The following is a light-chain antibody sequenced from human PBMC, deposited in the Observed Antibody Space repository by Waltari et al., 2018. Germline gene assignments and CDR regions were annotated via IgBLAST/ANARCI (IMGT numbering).Light chain of an antibody. V-gene: IGLV3-1*01. Sequence: SYELTQAPSVSVSPEQTVSTMSSGDNLGKKYPYWYQQRPGQSLILVIYQDNQRPSGIPERFSGSNSGNTATLTISGTQVMDEAVYYCQAWDNNSVLFGGGTKLTVL. CDR3: QAWDNNSVL. CDR2: QDN. J-gene: IGLJ2*01. CDR1: NLGKKY.